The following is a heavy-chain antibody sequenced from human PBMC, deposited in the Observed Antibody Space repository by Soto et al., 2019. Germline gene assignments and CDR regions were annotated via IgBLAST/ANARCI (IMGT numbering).Heavy chain of an antibody. J-gene: IGHJ3*02. D-gene: IGHD3-16*01. Sequence: SETLSLTCTVSGGSISSYYWSWIRQPPGNGLEWIGETYYRGGTNYNASLKSRVSISDDKSRNQVSLNLTSVTAADTAVYYCASYVGTGGYGAFDIWGQGTVVNV. CDR3: ASYVGTGGYGAFDI. CDR1: GGSISSYY. CDR2: TYYRGGT. V-gene: IGHV4-59*12.